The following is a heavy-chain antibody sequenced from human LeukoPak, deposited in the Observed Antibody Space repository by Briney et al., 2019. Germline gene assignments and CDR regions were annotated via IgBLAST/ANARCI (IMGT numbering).Heavy chain of an antibody. J-gene: IGHJ4*02. CDR1: GFTFSNYA. Sequence: GGYLRLSCAASGFTFSNYAMSWVRQAPGKGLEWVSTISGSGSSTYYADSVKGRFTISRDNSKNTLYLQMNSLRAEDTAGYYCSLVPNYWGQGALVTVSS. CDR3: SLVPNY. D-gene: IGHD6-13*01. CDR2: ISGSGSST. V-gene: IGHV3-23*01.